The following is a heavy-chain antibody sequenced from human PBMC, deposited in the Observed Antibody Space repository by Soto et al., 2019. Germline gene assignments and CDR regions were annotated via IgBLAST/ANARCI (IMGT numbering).Heavy chain of an antibody. CDR3: ARAFNGYFDY. CDR1: GVAFSSYA. Sequence: LXSSCAASGVAFSSYAMHWVRQAPGKGLEWVAVISYGGSNKYYADSVKGRFTISRDNSKNTLYLQMNSLRAEDTAVYYCARAFNGYFDYWGQGTLVTVSS. CDR2: ISYGGSNK. V-gene: IGHV3-30-3*01. J-gene: IGHJ4*02.